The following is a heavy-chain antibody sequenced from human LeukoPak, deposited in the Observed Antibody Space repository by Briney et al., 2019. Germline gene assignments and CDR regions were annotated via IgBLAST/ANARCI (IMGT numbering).Heavy chain of an antibody. CDR3: ARDPYSGGYGDYYYYYMDL. V-gene: IGHV3-21*01. CDR1: GFTFSSYS. Sequence: KAGGSLRLSCAASGFTFSSYSMNWVRQAPGKGLEWVSSISSSSSYIYYADSVKGRFTISRDNAKNSLYLQMNSLRAEDTAVYYCARDPYSGGYGDYYYYYMDLWGQGTTVTISS. D-gene: IGHD1-26*01. CDR2: ISSSSSYI. J-gene: IGHJ6*03.